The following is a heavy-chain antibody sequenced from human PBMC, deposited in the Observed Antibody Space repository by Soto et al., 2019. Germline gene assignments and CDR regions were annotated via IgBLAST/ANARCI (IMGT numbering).Heavy chain of an antibody. CDR3: AKDHDSSGFYYINSVPDF. D-gene: IGHD3-22*01. Sequence: PGGSLRLSCAASGFTFASYAITWVRQAPGKGLEWVSTISCSGHTTYYADTVKGRFTISRDNSKNSLYLQMNSLRSEDTAVYYCAKDHDSSGFYYINSVPDFWGLGALVTVSS. J-gene: IGHJ4*02. CDR2: ISCSGHTT. V-gene: IGHV3-43*02. CDR1: GFTFASYA.